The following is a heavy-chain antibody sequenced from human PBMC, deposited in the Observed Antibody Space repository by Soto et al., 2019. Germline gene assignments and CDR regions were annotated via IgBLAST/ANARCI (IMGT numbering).Heavy chain of an antibody. CDR1: GGSISSSNW. Sequence: SETLSLTCAVSGGSISSSNWWSWVRQPPGRGLEWIGEIYHSGSTNYNPSLKSRVTISVDKSKNQFSLKLSSVTAADTAVYYCARDCGRGDWFDPWGQGTLVTVSS. V-gene: IGHV4-4*02. CDR2: IYHSGST. CDR3: ARDCGRGDWFDP. D-gene: IGHD2-21*01. J-gene: IGHJ5*02.